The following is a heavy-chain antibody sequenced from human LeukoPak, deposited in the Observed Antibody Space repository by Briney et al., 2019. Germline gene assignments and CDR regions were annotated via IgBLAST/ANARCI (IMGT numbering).Heavy chain of an antibody. CDR3: AREGYYDSSGQTIDY. D-gene: IGHD3-22*01. Sequence: PGRSLRLSCAASGFTFSSYGMHWVRQAPGKGLEWVAVIWYDGSNKYYADSVEGRFTISRDNSKNTLYLQMNSLRAEDTAVYYCAREGYYDSSGQTIDYWGQGTLVTVSS. CDR1: GFTFSSYG. V-gene: IGHV3-33*01. J-gene: IGHJ4*02. CDR2: IWYDGSNK.